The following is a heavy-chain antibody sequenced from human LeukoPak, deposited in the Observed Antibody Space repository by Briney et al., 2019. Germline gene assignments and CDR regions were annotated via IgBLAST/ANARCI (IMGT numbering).Heavy chain of an antibody. CDR3: AKDGYFDILAGYYPPSAYNWYFDL. Sequence: GGSLRLSWAASGFTFSSYAMSWVRQAPGKGLEWVSAISGSGGSTYYADSVKGRFTISRDNSKNTLYLQMNSLRAEDTAVYYCAKDGYFDILAGYYPPSAYNWYFDLWGRGTLVTVFS. D-gene: IGHD3-9*01. J-gene: IGHJ2*01. CDR1: GFTFSSYA. CDR2: ISGSGGST. V-gene: IGHV3-23*01.